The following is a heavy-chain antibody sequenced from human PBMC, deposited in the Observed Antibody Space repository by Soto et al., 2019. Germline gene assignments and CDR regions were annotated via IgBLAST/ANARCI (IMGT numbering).Heavy chain of an antibody. Sequence: SETLSLTCAVSGYSISSGYYWGWIRQPPGKGLEWIGSIYHSGSTYYNPSLKSRVTISVDTSKNQFSLKLSSVTAADTAVYYCARGRWHDILTGNWFDPWGQGNLVTVSS. J-gene: IGHJ5*02. D-gene: IGHD3-9*01. CDR2: IYHSGST. CDR3: ARGRWHDILTGNWFDP. V-gene: IGHV4-38-2*01. CDR1: GYSISSGYY.